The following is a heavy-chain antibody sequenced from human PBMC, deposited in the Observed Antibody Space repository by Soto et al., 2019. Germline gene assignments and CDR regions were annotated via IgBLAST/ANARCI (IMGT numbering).Heavy chain of an antibody. J-gene: IGHJ4*02. CDR2: IYSNGDT. Sequence: EVQLVETGGGLIQPGGSVRLSCAASGFSVGSNYMTWVRQSPGKGLEWVSLIYSNGDTDYADSVKGRFSISRDNFKNTLYLQMNNLRAENTAVYHCARKSDSSPVPEADGVWGRGTLVTVSS. CDR1: GFSVGSNY. V-gene: IGHV3-53*02. CDR3: ARKSDSSPVPEADGV. D-gene: IGHD2-8*01.